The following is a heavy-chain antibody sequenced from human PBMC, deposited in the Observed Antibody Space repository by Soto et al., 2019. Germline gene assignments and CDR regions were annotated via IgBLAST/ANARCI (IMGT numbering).Heavy chain of an antibody. D-gene: IGHD3-9*01. V-gene: IGHV3-21*01. CDR3: ARWRGYVIFTGSYYYMGV. Sequence: GGSLRLSCAASGFTFSSYSMNWVRQATGKGLERVSSISSSSSYIYYADSVKGRFTISRDNAKNSLYLQMNSLRAEVTAVYYFARWRGYVIFTGSYYYMGVWGKGTTVTVSS. J-gene: IGHJ6*03. CDR1: GFTFSSYS. CDR2: ISSSSSYI.